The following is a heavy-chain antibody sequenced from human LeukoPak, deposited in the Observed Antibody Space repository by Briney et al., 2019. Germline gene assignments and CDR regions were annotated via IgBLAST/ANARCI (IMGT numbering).Heavy chain of an antibody. CDR1: GFTFSSYG. V-gene: IGHV3-30*02. D-gene: IGHD1-1*01. Sequence: GGSLRLSCAASGFTFSSYGMHWVRQAPGKGLEWVAFIRYDGSNKYYADSVKGRFTISRDNSKNTLCLQMNSLRAEDTAVYYCARGPPATANVYYYYMDVWGKRTTVTVSS. CDR3: ARGPPATANVYYYYMDV. J-gene: IGHJ6*03. CDR2: IRYDGSNK.